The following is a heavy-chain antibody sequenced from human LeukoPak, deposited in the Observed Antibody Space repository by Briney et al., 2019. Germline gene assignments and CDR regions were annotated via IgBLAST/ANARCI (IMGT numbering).Heavy chain of an antibody. CDR1: GYSISSGYY. V-gene: IGHV4-38-2*01. CDR3: ARHYNPYYFDY. D-gene: IGHD5-24*01. J-gene: IGHJ4*02. CDR2: IYHRGRT. Sequence: SETMSLTCAVSGYSISSGYYWGWIRQPPGKGLEWIGSIYHRGRTYYNPSLKSRVTISVDTSKNQFSLKLSSVAAADTAVYYCARHYNPYYFDYWGQGTLVTVSS.